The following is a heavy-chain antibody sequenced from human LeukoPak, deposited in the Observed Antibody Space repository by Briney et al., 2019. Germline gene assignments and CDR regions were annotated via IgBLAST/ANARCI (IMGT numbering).Heavy chain of an antibody. J-gene: IGHJ4*02. V-gene: IGHV3-48*03. Sequence: GGSLRLSCAASGFPFSSYEMNWVRQAPGKGLEWVSYISSSGSTIYYADSVKGRFTISRDNAKNSLYLQMNSLRAEDTAVYHCAREWYSSGWYYWGQGTLVTVSS. CDR2: ISSSGSTI. D-gene: IGHD6-19*01. CDR1: GFPFSSYE. CDR3: AREWYSSGWYY.